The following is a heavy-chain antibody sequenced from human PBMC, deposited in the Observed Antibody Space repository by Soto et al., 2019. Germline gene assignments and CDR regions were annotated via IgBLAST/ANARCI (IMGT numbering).Heavy chain of an antibody. V-gene: IGHV4-61*01. Sequence: SETLSLTCTVSGGSFKSGSYYWSWIRQPPGKGLEWIGYIYYSGSTNYNPSLKSRVTISVDTSKNQFSLKLSSVTAADTAVYYCASLPSGYSSGWYGPFDYWGQGTLVTVSS. CDR2: IYYSGST. J-gene: IGHJ4*02. D-gene: IGHD6-19*01. CDR1: GGSFKSGSYY. CDR3: ASLPSGYSSGWYGPFDY.